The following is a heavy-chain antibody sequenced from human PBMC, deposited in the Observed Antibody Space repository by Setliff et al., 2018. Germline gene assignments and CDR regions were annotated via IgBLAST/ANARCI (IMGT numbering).Heavy chain of an antibody. CDR2: IIPILGIA. J-gene: IGHJ3*02. Sequence: GASVKVSCKASGGTFSRYAISWVRQAPGQGLEWMGGIIPILGIANHAQKFQGRVTITADESTSTAYMELSSLRSEDTAVYYCAREEARGYSHGDAFDIWGQGTMVTVSS. CDR1: GGTFSRYA. D-gene: IGHD5-18*01. CDR3: AREEARGYSHGDAFDI. V-gene: IGHV1-69*10.